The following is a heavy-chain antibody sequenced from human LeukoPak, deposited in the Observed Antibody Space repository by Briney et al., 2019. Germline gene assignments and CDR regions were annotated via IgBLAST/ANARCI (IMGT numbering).Heavy chain of an antibody. Sequence: GASVKVSCKASGFTFTSYDINWVRQAPGQGLEWMGWINTNTGNPTYAQGFTGRFVFSLDASVSTAYLQISNLKAEDTAVYYCARGARWGQQKVIIYGMDIWGQGTTVTVSS. CDR2: INTNTGNP. J-gene: IGHJ6*02. D-gene: IGHD6-13*01. CDR3: ARGARWGQQKVIIYGMDI. CDR1: GFTFTSYD. V-gene: IGHV7-4-1*02.